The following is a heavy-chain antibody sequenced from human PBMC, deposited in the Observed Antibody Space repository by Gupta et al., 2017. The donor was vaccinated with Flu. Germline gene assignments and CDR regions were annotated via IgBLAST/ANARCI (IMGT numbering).Heavy chain of an antibody. D-gene: IGHD2-15*01. CDR2: ISYDGSNK. CDR3: AGYCSGGYCLDY. J-gene: IGHJ4*02. V-gene: IGHV3-30*03. Sequence: SYGMHWVRQAPGKGLERVAIISYDGSNKYYADSVKGRFTISRDNSKNTLYLQMNSLRPEDTAVYYCAGYCSGGYCLDYWGQGTLVTVSS. CDR1: SYG.